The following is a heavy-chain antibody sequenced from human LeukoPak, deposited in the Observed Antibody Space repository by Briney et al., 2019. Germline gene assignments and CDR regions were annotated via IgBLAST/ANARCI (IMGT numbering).Heavy chain of an antibody. CDR2: ISGSGGST. D-gene: IGHD6-13*01. J-gene: IGHJ5*02. CDR1: GGSISSSTYY. V-gene: IGHV3-23*01. Sequence: ETLSLTCTVSGGSISSSTYYWGWTRQAPGKGLEWVSAISGSGGSTYYADSVKGRFTISRDNSKNTLYLQMNSLRAEDTAVYYCARDRIAAAVTGWFDPWGQGALVTVSS. CDR3: ARDRIAAAVTGWFDP.